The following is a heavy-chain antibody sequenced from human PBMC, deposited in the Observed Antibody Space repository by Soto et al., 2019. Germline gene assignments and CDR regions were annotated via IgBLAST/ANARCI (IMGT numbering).Heavy chain of an antibody. D-gene: IGHD6-19*01. Sequence: EVQLLESGGGLVEPGGSLRLSCAASGFTFSNYAMNWVRQAPGKGLEWVSAISGSGGSTYYVDSVKGRFTISRDNSKNTLYVQMNGLRAEDTAVYYCTKNALQGAVAGPNWFDPWGQGTLVTVSS. CDR3: TKNALQGAVAGPNWFDP. CDR2: ISGSGGST. J-gene: IGHJ5*02. V-gene: IGHV3-23*01. CDR1: GFTFSNYA.